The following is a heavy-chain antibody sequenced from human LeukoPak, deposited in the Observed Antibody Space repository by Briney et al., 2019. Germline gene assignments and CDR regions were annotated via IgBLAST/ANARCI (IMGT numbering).Heavy chain of an antibody. D-gene: IGHD1-1*01. J-gene: IGHJ6*03. CDR3: ARGGWNDRYYYYYMDV. CDR2: IYSSGST. Sequence: SQTLSLTCSVSGGSMSSDNYSWSWIRQPAGKGLEWIGRIYSSGSTNYNPSLRSRVTISVYTSKHQFSLKLSSVTAADTAVYYCARGGWNDRYYYYYMDVWGKGTTVTISS. V-gene: IGHV4-61*02. CDR1: GGSMSSDNYS.